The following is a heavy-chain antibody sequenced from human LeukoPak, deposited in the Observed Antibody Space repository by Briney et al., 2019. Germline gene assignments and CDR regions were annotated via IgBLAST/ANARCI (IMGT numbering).Heavy chain of an antibody. CDR2: VDHTGST. CDR3: ARDSAGDYWLDP. V-gene: IGHV4-59*01. D-gene: IGHD7-27*01. J-gene: IGHJ5*02. CDR1: DDSITMYY. Sequence: SETLSLTCTVSDDSITMYYWTWTRQPPGKGLEWIGYVDHTGSTKFNPSLNGRVSISRDTSNNFFSLRLRSVTAADTAVYFCARDSAGDYWLDPWGQGTPVTVSS.